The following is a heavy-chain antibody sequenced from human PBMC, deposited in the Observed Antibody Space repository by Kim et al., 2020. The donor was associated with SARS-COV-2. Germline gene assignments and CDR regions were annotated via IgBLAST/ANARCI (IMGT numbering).Heavy chain of an antibody. J-gene: IGHJ4*02. V-gene: IGHV4-34*01. CDR2: INHSGST. D-gene: IGHD6-6*01. Sequence: SETLSLTCAVYGGSFSGYYWSWIRQPPGKGLEWIGEINHSGSTNYNPSLKSRVTISVDTSKNQFSLKLSSVTAADTAVYYCARVSSSSAGDYWGQGTLVTVSS. CDR3: ARVSSSSAGDY. CDR1: GGSFSGYY.